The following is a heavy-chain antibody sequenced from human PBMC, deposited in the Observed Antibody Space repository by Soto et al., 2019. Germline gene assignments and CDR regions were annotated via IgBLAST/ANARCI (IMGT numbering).Heavy chain of an antibody. CDR3: ARVSYYYDVSGYYADY. Sequence: ASVKVSCKASGYTFTNYAMHWVRQAPGQRLEWMGWINAGNGNTKYSQKFQGRVTITRDTSASTAYMELNSLRAEDTAVYYCARVSYYYDVSGYYADYWGQGTTVTVSS. CDR1: GYTFTNYA. J-gene: IGHJ4*03. D-gene: IGHD3-22*01. V-gene: IGHV1-3*01. CDR2: INAGNGNT.